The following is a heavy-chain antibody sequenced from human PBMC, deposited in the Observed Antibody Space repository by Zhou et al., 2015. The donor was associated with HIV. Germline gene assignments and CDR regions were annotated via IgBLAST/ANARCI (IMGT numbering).Heavy chain of an antibody. CDR3: AREAGGWVHLDY. CDR1: GYTFTGYY. CDR2: INSNSGGT. Sequence: QVQLLQSGTEEKKPGASVKVSCKASGYTFTGYYMHWVRQAPGQGLEWMGWINSNSGGTNYAQKFQGRVTMTRDTSITTTYMELSRLTSDDTAVYYCAREAGGWVHLDYWGQGTLVSVTS. V-gene: IGHV1-2*02. D-gene: IGHD6-19*01. J-gene: IGHJ4*02.